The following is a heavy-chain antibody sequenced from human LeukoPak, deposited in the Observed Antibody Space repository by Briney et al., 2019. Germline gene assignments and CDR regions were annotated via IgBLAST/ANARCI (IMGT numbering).Heavy chain of an antibody. V-gene: IGHV3-7*01. D-gene: IGHD6-6*01. CDR3: ARDPIAALYYFEY. CDR2: IKQDGSEK. J-gene: IGHJ4*02. CDR1: GFTFSTYW. Sequence: PGGSLRLSCAASGFTFSTYWMSWVRQALGKGLEWVANIKQDGSEKYYVDSMKGRFTISRDNAKNSLYLQMNSLRAEDTAMYYCARDPIAALYYFEYWGQGTLVTVSS.